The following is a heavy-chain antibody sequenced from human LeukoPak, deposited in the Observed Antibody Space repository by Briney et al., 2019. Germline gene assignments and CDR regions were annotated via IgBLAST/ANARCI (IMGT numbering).Heavy chain of an antibody. D-gene: IGHD4-11*01. CDR1: GFTFSSYG. V-gene: IGHV3-30*18. J-gene: IGHJ4*02. CDR2: ISYDGSNK. CDR3: AKRDDYSNYGLDY. Sequence: GGSLRLSCAASGFTFSSYGMQGVRQAPGKGVERVAVISYDGSNKYYADSVKGRFTISRDNSKNTLYLQMNSLRAEDTAVYYCAKRDDYSNYGLDYWGQGTLVTVSS.